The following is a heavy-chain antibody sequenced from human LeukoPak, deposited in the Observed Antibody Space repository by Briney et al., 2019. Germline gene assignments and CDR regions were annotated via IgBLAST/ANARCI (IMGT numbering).Heavy chain of an antibody. Sequence: PGGSLRLSCEASGFSFSTFWMNWVRQAPGKGLEWVANINPDGSERYYVDSVKGRFSISRDSAKSSLNLHMNSLRAEDTAVYYCARDSDVDTYYYGMDVWGQGTTVTVSS. CDR1: GFSFSTFW. D-gene: IGHD5-18*01. J-gene: IGHJ6*02. V-gene: IGHV3-7*01. CDR2: INPDGSER. CDR3: ARDSDVDTYYYGMDV.